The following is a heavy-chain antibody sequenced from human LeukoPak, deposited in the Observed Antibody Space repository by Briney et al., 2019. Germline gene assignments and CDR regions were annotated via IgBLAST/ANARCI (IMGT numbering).Heavy chain of an antibody. Sequence: SGPTLVNPTQTLTLTCTFSGFSLNSGGVGVGWVRQPPGKALEWLAIVYWDDDKRYNPSLESRLTITKDTAKMQVVLSMTDMDPADTGTYFCTHLPSRGWTREHFDTWGQGILITVSS. CDR2: VYWDDDK. V-gene: IGHV2-5*02. D-gene: IGHD3-10*01. CDR1: GFSLNSGGVG. CDR3: THLPSRGWTREHFDT. J-gene: IGHJ4*02.